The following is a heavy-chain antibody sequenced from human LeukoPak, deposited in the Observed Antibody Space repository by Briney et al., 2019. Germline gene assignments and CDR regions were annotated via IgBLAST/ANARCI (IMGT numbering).Heavy chain of an antibody. D-gene: IGHD2-21*02. CDR1: GGSISSYY. V-gene: IGHV4-59*01. Sequence: SETLSLTCTVSGGSISSYYWSWIRQPPGKGLEWIGYIYYSGTTNYNPSLKSRVSMSVDTSKNQFSLKLSSVTAADTAVYYCARGLPYCGGGCYSPWGQGTLVTVSS. CDR3: ARGLPYCGGGCYSP. CDR2: IYYSGTT. J-gene: IGHJ5*02.